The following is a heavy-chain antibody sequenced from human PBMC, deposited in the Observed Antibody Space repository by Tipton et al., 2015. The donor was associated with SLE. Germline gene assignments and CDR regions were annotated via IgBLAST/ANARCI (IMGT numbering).Heavy chain of an antibody. V-gene: IGHV1-18*01. CDR1: GYTFTSYG. CDR2: ISANNGET. D-gene: IGHD2-8*02. CDR3: ARECSGTGCLDY. Sequence: QLVQSGAEVKKPGASVKVSCKASGYTFTSYGISWVRQAPGQGLEWMGWISANNGETMYAQRFQGRVSMTTDTSTSTTYMALRSARSDDTAIYYCARECSGTGCLDYWGQGTLVTVSS. J-gene: IGHJ4*02.